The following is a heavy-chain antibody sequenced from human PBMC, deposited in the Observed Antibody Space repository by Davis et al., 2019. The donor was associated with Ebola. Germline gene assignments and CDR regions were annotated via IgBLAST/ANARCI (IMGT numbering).Heavy chain of an antibody. J-gene: IGHJ4*02. Sequence: ASVKVSCKASGHTFTSYAISWVRQAPGQGLEWMGWISAYNGNTNYAQKLQGRVTMTTDTSTSTAYMELRSLRSDDTAVYYCARGQLELRTSSYYFDYWGQGTLVTVSS. V-gene: IGHV1-18*01. CDR1: GHTFTSYA. CDR3: ARGQLELRTSSYYFDY. CDR2: ISAYNGNT. D-gene: IGHD1-7*01.